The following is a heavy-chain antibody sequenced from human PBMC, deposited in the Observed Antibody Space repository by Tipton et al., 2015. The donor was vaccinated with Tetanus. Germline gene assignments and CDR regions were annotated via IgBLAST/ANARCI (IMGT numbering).Heavy chain of an antibody. J-gene: IGHJ5*01. CDR2: IFHTGGT. CDR1: GGSINNGAYT. D-gene: IGHD3-10*01. CDR3: ARSHGSGGLLWFDS. V-gene: IGHV4-30-2*06. Sequence: LRLSCTVSGGSINNGAYTWSWIRQSPGKGLEWIGYIFHTGGTSYNPSLKSRVTISVDGPKNQFSLTLRSVTAADTAVYYCARSHGSGGLLWFDSWGQGTLVTVSS.